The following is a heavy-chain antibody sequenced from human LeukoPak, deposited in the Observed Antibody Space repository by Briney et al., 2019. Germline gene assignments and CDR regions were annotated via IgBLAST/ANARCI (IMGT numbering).Heavy chain of an antibody. J-gene: IGHJ5*02. CDR3: AKSIRRPVVDSGWFDP. Sequence: GGSLRLSCAASGFTFGPYAMHWVRQAPEKGLEWVSSISGSSATTYSTDSVKGRFTYYADSVKGRFTISRDNSKNTLYLQMDSLRAEDTAIYYCAKSIRRPVVDSGWFDPWGQGTLVTVSS. CDR2: ISGSSATTYSTDSVKGRFT. V-gene: IGHV3-23*01. D-gene: IGHD2-21*01. CDR1: GFTFGPYA.